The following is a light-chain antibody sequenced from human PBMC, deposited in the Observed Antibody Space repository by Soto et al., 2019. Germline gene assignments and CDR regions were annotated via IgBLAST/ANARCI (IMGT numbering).Light chain of an antibody. CDR1: QDVNSH. CDR3: QEMDAYPPT. J-gene: IGKJ5*01. CDR2: DVS. V-gene: IGKV1-9*01. Sequence: DIQLTQSPSFLSAAVGDTITITCRASQDVNSHLAWYQQPHGRAPKLLIHDVSTLHSGVPSRFSGSGSGTEFTLTVRSLQPEDFATYFCQEMDAYPPTFGQGTRLDIK.